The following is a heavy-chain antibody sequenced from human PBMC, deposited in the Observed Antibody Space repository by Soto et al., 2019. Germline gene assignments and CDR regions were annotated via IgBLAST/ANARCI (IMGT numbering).Heavy chain of an antibody. CDR3: AREWTGPSGISYYYYAMYV. CDR2: IWYDGSNK. V-gene: IGHV3-33*01. J-gene: IGHJ6*02. D-gene: IGHD1-26*01. Sequence: GGSLRHSCAASGFTLSSYGMHWVRQAPGKGLEWVAVIWYDGSNKYYADSVKGRFTISRDNSKNTLYLQMNSLRAEDTAVYYCAREWTGPSGISYYYYAMYVWGQGNPVTVSS. CDR1: GFTLSSYG.